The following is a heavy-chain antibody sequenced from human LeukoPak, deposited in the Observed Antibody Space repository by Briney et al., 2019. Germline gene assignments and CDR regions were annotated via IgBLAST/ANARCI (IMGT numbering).Heavy chain of an antibody. CDR3: ARDYRDNWNYGFYYYYMDV. J-gene: IGHJ6*03. CDR2: IIPIFGRA. Sequence: SVTACFEGSGGTFSIYAISWGRQAPGQGQEWMGGIIPIFGRANYSQKFQGRGTITTDESTSTAYMELSSLRSEDTAVYYCARDYRDNWNYGFYYYYMDVWGKGTTVTVSS. CDR1: GGTFSIYA. V-gene: IGHV1-69*05. D-gene: IGHD1-7*01.